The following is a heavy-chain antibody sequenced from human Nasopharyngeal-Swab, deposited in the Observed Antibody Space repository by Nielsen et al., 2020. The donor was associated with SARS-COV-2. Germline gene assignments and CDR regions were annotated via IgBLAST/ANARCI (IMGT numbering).Heavy chain of an antibody. D-gene: IGHD3-22*01. CDR2: IYYSGST. V-gene: IGHV4-31*02. J-gene: IGHJ3*02. Sequence: RQAPGKGLEWIGYIYYSGSTYYNPSLKSRVTISVDTSKNQFSLKLSSVTAADTAVYYCARAAITMIVVVSAFDIWGQGTIVTVSS. CDR3: ARAAITMIVVVSAFDI.